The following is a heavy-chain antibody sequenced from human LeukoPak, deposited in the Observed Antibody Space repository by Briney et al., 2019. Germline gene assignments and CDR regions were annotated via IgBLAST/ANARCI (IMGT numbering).Heavy chain of an antibody. CDR1: GFTFSSSS. CDR2: ISSSSTI. D-gene: IGHD4-23*01. CDR3: ASLSYGGNSDY. J-gene: IGHJ4*02. V-gene: IGHV3-48*01. Sequence: GGSLRLSCAASGFTFSSSSMNWVRQAPGKWLEWVSYISSSSTIKYADSVKGRFTISRDNAKNSLYLQMNSLRAEDTAVYYCASLSYGGNSDYWGQGTLVTVSS.